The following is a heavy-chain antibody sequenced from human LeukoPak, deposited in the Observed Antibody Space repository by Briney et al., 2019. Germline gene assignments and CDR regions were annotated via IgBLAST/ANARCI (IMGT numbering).Heavy chain of an antibody. Sequence: PSETLSLTCSVSGDSILSNYWSWIRQPAGKGLEWIGHIYGSGNTNYNPSLKSRVTMSVDNSKNQFSLELSSVTAADTAVYYCARRSGSGYYYYWGQGTLVTVSS. V-gene: IGHV4-4*07. CDR2: IYGSGNT. CDR3: ARRSGSGYYYY. J-gene: IGHJ4*02. CDR1: GDSILSNY. D-gene: IGHD3-22*01.